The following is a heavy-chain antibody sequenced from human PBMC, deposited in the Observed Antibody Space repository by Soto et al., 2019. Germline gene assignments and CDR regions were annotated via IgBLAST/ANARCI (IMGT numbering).Heavy chain of an antibody. J-gene: IGHJ4*02. Sequence: GGSLRLSCAASGFTFSSYEMNWVRQAPGKGLEWVSYISSSGSTIYYADSAKGRFTISRDNSKNTVYLQIHSLRAEDTALYYCAKGEDSFGFTRFDYWGQGNMVTVSS. CDR3: AKGEDSFGFTRFDY. CDR2: ISSSGSTI. V-gene: IGHV3-48*03. D-gene: IGHD5-18*01. CDR1: GFTFSSYE.